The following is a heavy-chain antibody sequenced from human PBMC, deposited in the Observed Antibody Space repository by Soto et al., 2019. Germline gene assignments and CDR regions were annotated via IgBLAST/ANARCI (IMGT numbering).Heavy chain of an antibody. V-gene: IGHV2-5*02. Sequence: QITLKESGPTLVKPTQTLTLTCTFSGFSLSTSGVGVGWIRQPPGKALEWLALIYWDDDKRYSPSLKSRLTITKDTSKNQVVRTITNIDPVDTATYYCAHWSGYYPFGYWGQGTLVTVSS. CDR1: GFSLSTSGVG. J-gene: IGHJ4*02. CDR2: IYWDDDK. CDR3: AHWSGYYPFGY. D-gene: IGHD3-3*01.